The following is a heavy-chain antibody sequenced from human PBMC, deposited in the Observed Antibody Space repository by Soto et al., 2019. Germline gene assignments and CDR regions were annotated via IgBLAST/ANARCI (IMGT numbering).Heavy chain of an antibody. V-gene: IGHV4-59*08. CDR1: GGSISSYY. D-gene: IGHD3-10*01. CDR2: IYYSGST. Sequence: QVQLQESGPGLVKPSETLSLTCTVSGGSISSYYWSWIRQPPGKGLEWIGYIYYSGSTNYNPSLRARVPTSVDTPKNQFSLKLNSMTAADTAVYYCARHNYGSGSTYFDYWGQGTLVTVSS. J-gene: IGHJ4*02. CDR3: ARHNYGSGSTYFDY.